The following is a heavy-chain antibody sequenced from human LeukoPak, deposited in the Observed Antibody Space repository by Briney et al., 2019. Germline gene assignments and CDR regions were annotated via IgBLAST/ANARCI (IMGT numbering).Heavy chain of an antibody. CDR2: INPSGGST. CDR3: ARARTYRTSPPGDWIDT. D-gene: IGHD3-16*01. CDR1: GYTFTSYY. V-gene: IGHV1-46*01. J-gene: IGHJ5*02. Sequence: ASVKVSCKASGYTFTSYYMHWVRQAPGQGLEWMGIINPSGGSTSYAQKFQGRVTMTRDMSTSTVYMELSSLRSEDTAVYYCARARTYRTSPPGDWIDTWGQGTLVTVSS.